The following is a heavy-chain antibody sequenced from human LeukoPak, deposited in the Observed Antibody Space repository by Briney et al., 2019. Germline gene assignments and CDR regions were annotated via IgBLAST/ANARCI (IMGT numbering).Heavy chain of an antibody. CDR2: IYYSGST. CDR3: ARDRYYYDSSSYFSAFDT. J-gene: IGHJ3*02. CDR1: GGSISSYY. V-gene: IGHV4-59*12. D-gene: IGHD3-22*01. Sequence: SETLSLTCTVSGGSISSYYWSWIRQPPGKGLEWIGCIYYSGSTNYNPSLKSRVTISVDTSKNQSSLKLRSVAAADTAVYYCARDRYYYDSSSYFSAFDTWGQGTMVTVSS.